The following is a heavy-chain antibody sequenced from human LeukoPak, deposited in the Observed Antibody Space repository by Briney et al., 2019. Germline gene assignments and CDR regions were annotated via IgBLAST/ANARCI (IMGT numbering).Heavy chain of an antibody. V-gene: IGHV4-34*01. Sequence: SETLSLTCAVYGGALSGYYWSRIPQPPGKGVEGCRGIKHSIITNYHPSRKSRVTISVDTSKKQFSLKLSSVTAADTAVYYCARGPPGVASAGTDAHYYYYYMDVWGKGTTVTVSS. CDR3: ARGPPGVASAGTDAHYYYYYMDV. J-gene: IGHJ6*03. D-gene: IGHD6-13*01. CDR2: IKHSIIT. CDR1: GGALSGYY.